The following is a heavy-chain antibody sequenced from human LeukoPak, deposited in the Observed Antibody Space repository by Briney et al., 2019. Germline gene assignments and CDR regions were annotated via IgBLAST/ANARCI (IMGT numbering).Heavy chain of an antibody. CDR1: GFTFSSYG. Sequence: GGSLRLSCAASGFTFSSYGMHWVRQAPGKGLEWVSYISSSGSTIYYADSVEGRFTISRDNAKNSLYLQMNSLRAEDTAVYYCARAGWFGESAFDYWGQGTLVTVSS. CDR3: ARAGWFGESAFDY. D-gene: IGHD3-10*01. J-gene: IGHJ4*02. CDR2: ISSSGSTI. V-gene: IGHV3-48*04.